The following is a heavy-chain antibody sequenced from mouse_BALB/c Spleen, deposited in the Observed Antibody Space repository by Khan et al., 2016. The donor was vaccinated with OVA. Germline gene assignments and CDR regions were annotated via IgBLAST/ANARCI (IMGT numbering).Heavy chain of an antibody. J-gene: IGHJ2*01. CDR2: IYPGGGYT. CDR3: ARRGAARATWDYFDY. Sequence: QVQLQQSGAELVRPGTSVKMSCKAAGYTFTNYWIGWVKQRPGHGLEWIGDIYPGGGYTNYHEKFKGKATLTADTSSSTANMQSSRLTSEDSAIYYYARRGAARATWDYFDYWGQGTTLTVSA. CDR1: GYTFTNYW. V-gene: IGHV1-63*02. D-gene: IGHD3-1*01.